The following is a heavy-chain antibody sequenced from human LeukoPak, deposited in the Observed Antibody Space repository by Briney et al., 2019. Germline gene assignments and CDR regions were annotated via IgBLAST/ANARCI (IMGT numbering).Heavy chain of an antibody. J-gene: IGHJ4*02. CDR1: GYTFTVYY. V-gene: IGHV1-2*02. Sequence: GASVTVSFKASGYTFTVYYMHWVRQAPGQGLEWMGWINPNSGGTNYARKFQGRVTMTRDTSISTAYMELSRLRSDDTAVYYCARSDSSGLRPNDYWGQGTLVTVSA. CDR3: ARSDSSGLRPNDY. CDR2: INPNSGGT. D-gene: IGHD3-22*01.